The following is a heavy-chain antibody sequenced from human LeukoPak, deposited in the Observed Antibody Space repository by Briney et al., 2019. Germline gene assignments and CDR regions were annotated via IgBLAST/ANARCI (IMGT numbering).Heavy chain of an antibody. Sequence: GRSLRLSCAASGFTFSSYAMHWVRQAPGKGLEWVAVISYDGSNKYYADSVKGRFTISRDNSKNTLYLQMNSLRAEDTAVYYCARGSELVVVIPLDYWGQGTLVTVSS. CDR2: ISYDGSNK. V-gene: IGHV3-30-3*01. CDR1: GFTFSSYA. D-gene: IGHD3-22*01. CDR3: ARGSELVVVIPLDY. J-gene: IGHJ4*02.